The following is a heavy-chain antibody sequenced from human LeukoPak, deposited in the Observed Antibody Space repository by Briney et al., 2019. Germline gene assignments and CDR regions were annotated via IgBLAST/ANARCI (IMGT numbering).Heavy chain of an antibody. CDR2: ISSSGSTT. CDR1: GFTFSSYE. J-gene: IGHJ3*02. V-gene: IGHV3-48*03. Sequence: PGGSLRLSCAASGFTFSSYEMNWVRQAPGKGLEWVSYISSSGSTTYYADSVKGRFTISRDNSKNTLYLQMNSLRAEDTAVYYCAKWEGYYYDSSGYALTYAFDIWGQGTMVTVSS. CDR3: AKWEGYYYDSSGYALTYAFDI. D-gene: IGHD3-22*01.